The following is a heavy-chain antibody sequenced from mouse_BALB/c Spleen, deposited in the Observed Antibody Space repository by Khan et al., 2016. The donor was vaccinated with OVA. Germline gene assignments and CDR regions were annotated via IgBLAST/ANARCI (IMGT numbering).Heavy chain of an antibody. Sequence: QVQLQQSGPELVKPGASVRISCKAAGYTFTTYYIHWVKQRPGQGLEWIGWIYPGSFNTNYNEKFKGKATLTADKSSNTAYMQLSSLTSEDSAVYFYARDGYFLGDAMDYWGQGTSVTVSS. J-gene: IGHJ4*01. V-gene: IGHV1S56*01. CDR3: ARDGYFLGDAMDY. CDR1: GYTFTTYY. D-gene: IGHD2-3*01. CDR2: IYPGSFNT.